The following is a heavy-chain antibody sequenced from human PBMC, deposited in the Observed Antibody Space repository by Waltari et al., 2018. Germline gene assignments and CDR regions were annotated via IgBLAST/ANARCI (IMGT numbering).Heavy chain of an antibody. J-gene: IGHJ4*02. Sequence: EVQLVESGGGLVQPGGSLRLSCAASGFSFSAYWMHWVRQSPGKGLEWVSRIDENGISITSVDSVQCRFTPSRDNAKNTLYLQMNSLRAEDSAVYYCTRDLYRGSDHWGRGTLVSVSS. V-gene: IGHV3-74*01. D-gene: IGHD3-10*01. CDR3: TRDLYRGSDH. CDR1: GFSFSAYW. CDR2: IDENGISI.